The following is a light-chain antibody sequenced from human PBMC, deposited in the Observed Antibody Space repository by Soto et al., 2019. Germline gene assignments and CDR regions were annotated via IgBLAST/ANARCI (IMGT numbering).Light chain of an antibody. CDR1: QSVSSSY. CDR2: GAS. CDR3: QQYFSTPRIT. J-gene: IGKJ5*01. V-gene: IGKV3-20*01. Sequence: EIVLTQSPGTLSLSPGERSTLSCRASQSVSSSYLAWYQQKPGQAPRLLIYGASSRATGIPARFSGSGSGTDFTLTIRSLQAEDVAVYYCQQYFSTPRITFGQGTRREIK.